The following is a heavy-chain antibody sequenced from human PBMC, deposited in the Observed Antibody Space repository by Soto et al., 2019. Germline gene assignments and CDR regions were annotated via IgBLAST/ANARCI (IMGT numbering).Heavy chain of an antibody. CDR1: GSTFSNYG. V-gene: IGHV3-33*01. CDR3: ATVDNYYGSVF. D-gene: IGHD3-10*01. J-gene: IGHJ4*02. CDR2: VWYDGTTK. Sequence: QVQLVESGGGVVQPGTSLRLSCAASGSTFSNYGMHWVRQAPGKGLEWVAVVWYDGTTKFYPDSVKGRFTISREISNNTLYLQMNSLRVEDTAVYYCATVDNYYGSVFWGQGTLVTVSS.